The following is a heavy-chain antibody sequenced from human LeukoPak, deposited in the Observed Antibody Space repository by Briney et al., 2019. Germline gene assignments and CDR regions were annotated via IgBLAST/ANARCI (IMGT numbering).Heavy chain of an antibody. V-gene: IGHV4-4*07. CDR2: IYTSGST. CDR3: ARDRGEYSSSYDY. D-gene: IGHD6-6*01. CDR1: GGSISSYY. Sequence: SETVSLTCTVSGGSISSYYWSWIRQPAGQGLEWIGRIYTSGSTNYNPSLKSRVTMSLDTSKNQFSLKLSSVTAADTAVYYCARDRGEYSSSYDYWGQGTLVTVSS. J-gene: IGHJ4*02.